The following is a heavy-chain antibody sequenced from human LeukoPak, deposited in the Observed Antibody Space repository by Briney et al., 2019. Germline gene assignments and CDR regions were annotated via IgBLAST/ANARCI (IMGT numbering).Heavy chain of an antibody. J-gene: IGHJ4*02. CDR1: GYTFTGYY. D-gene: IGHD3-3*01. CDR2: INPNSGGT. Sequence: EASVKVSCKASGYTFTGYYMHWVRQAPGQGLEWMGWINPNSGGTNYAQKFQGRVTMTRDTSISTAYMELSRLRSDDTAVYYCARGDHYDFWSGYYQFDYWGQGTLVTVSS. V-gene: IGHV1-2*02. CDR3: ARGDHYDFWSGYYQFDY.